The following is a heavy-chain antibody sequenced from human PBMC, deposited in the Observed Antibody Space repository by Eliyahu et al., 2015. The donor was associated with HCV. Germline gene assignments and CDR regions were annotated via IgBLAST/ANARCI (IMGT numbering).Heavy chain of an antibody. CDR2: ISGSGGST. J-gene: IGHJ6*03. V-gene: IGHV3-23*01. D-gene: IGHD6-13*01. CDR3: AKELRDGSSWSYYYYMDV. CDR1: GFPFXSYS. Sequence: EVQLLESGGGLVQPGGSLSLSCXASGFPFXSYSXGWVRQAPGQGLEWVSAISGSGGSTYYADSVKGRFTISRDNSKNTLYLQMNSLRAEDTAVYYCAKELRDGSSWSYYYYMDVWGKGTTVTVSS.